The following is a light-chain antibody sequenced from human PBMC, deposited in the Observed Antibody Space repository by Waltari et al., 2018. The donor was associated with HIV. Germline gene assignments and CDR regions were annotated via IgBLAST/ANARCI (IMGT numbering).Light chain of an antibody. V-gene: IGLV1-44*01. J-gene: IGLJ2*01. CDR2: SNS. CDR3: AAWDDSLNGVV. Sequence: QSVLTQPPSASATPGQRVTISCSGSSSNIGSNTVNWYQQLPGTAPKLLIYSNSPRPSGVPDRFSGSKSGTSASLAISGLQSEDEADYYCAAWDDSLNGVVFGGGTKLTVL. CDR1: SSNIGSNT.